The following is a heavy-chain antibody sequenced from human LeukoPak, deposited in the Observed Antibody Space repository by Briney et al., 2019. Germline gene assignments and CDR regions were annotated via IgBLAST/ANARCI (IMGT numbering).Heavy chain of an antibody. Sequence: HPGGSLRLSCAASGFTFSSYGMHWVRQAPGKRRERVAVIWYDGSNKYYADSVKGRFTISRDNSKNTLYLQMNSLRAEDTAVYYCARDFGYSSSWASWGQGTLVTVSS. D-gene: IGHD6-13*01. V-gene: IGHV3-33*01. J-gene: IGHJ4*02. CDR2: IWYDGSNK. CDR3: ARDFGYSSSWAS. CDR1: GFTFSSYG.